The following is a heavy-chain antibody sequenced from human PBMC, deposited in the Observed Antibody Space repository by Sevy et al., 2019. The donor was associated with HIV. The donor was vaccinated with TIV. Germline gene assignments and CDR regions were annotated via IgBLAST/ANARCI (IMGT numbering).Heavy chain of an antibody. Sequence: GGSLRLSCVASGFTFNSYGMHWVRQAPGKGLEWVAVIWYDGSNEYYAESVKGRFTISRDNSKNTLYLQMSSLRADDTAVYYCAKDFSLYYGSGSFDYWGQGTLVTVSS. D-gene: IGHD3-10*01. CDR2: IWYDGSNE. J-gene: IGHJ4*02. CDR3: AKDFSLYYGSGSFDY. V-gene: IGHV3-33*03. CDR1: GFTFNSYG.